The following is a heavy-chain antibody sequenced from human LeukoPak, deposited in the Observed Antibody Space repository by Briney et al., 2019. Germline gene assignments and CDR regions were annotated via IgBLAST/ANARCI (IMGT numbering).Heavy chain of an antibody. Sequence: PSETLSLTCTVSGVSICIGSYHWGWIRQPAGKGLEWISRIYTSGSTKYNSSLESRVTILVEPAKNQFSLKLSSVTAAVTAVYYCVGGGTYPDAFDVWGRGTMVTVSS. V-gene: IGHV4-61*02. CDR3: VGGGTYPDAFDV. D-gene: IGHD1-26*01. CDR2: IYTSGST. CDR1: GVSICIGSYH. J-gene: IGHJ3*01.